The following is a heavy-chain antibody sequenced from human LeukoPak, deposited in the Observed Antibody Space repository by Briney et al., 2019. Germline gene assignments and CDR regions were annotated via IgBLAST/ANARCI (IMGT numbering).Heavy chain of an antibody. V-gene: IGHV3-11*01. J-gene: IGHJ4*02. CDR3: ERRRDFIDY. D-gene: IGHD3/OR15-3a*01. Sequence: PGGSLRLSCAASGFTLSDYYMSWIRQAPGKGLEWVSYVSSSGSTMYYADSVKGRFAIPRDNAKNSLYLQMNSLRAEDTAIYCCERRRDFIDYWGQGTLVTVSS. CDR1: GFTLSDYY. CDR2: VSSSGSTM.